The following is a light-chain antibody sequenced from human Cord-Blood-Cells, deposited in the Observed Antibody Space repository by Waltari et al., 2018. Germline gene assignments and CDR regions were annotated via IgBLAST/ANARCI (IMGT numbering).Light chain of an antibody. Sequence: QSALTQPPSASGSPGQSVTISCTGTSSDVRGYNYVSRYQQHPGKAPKLMIYEVSKRPSGVPDRFSGSKSGNTASLTVSGLQAEDEADYYCSSYAGSNNFVVFGGGTKLTVL. CDR1: SSDVRGYNY. CDR3: SSYAGSNNFVV. V-gene: IGLV2-8*01. CDR2: EVS. J-gene: IGLJ2*01.